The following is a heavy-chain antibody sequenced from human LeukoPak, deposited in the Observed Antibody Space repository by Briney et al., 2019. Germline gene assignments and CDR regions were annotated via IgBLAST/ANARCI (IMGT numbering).Heavy chain of an antibody. CDR3: ARDLYDYYFDY. Sequence: PSQTLSLTCTVSGGSISSGSYYWSWIRQPAGKGLEWIGRIYTSGSTNYNPSHKSRVTISVDTSKNQFSLKLSSVTAADTAVYYCARDLYDYYFDYWGQGTLVTVSS. CDR2: IYTSGST. J-gene: IGHJ4*02. CDR1: GGSISSGSYY. V-gene: IGHV4-61*02. D-gene: IGHD2-8*01.